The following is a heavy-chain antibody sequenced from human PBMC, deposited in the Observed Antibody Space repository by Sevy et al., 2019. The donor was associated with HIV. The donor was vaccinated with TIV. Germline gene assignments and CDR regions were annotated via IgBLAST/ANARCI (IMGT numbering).Heavy chain of an antibody. Sequence: QAGGSLRLSCAASGFTFSSYGMHWVRQAPGKGLEWVAFIRYDGSNKYYADSVKGRFTISRDNSKNTLYLQMNSLRAEDTAVYYCAKDRGIAARQPLGYWGQGTLVTVSS. CDR1: GFTFSSYG. V-gene: IGHV3-30*02. J-gene: IGHJ4*02. CDR2: IRYDGSNK. D-gene: IGHD6-6*01. CDR3: AKDRGIAARQPLGY.